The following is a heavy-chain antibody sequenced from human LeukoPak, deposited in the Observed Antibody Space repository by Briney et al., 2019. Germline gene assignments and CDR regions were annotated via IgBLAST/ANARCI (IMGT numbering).Heavy chain of an antibody. V-gene: IGHV4-31*03. D-gene: IGHD3-22*01. J-gene: IGHJ4*02. CDR2: IYYSGST. Sequence: PSETLSLTCTVSGGSISTGGYYWRWIRQHPGKGLEWIGNIYYSGSTYYSPSLKSRVTMSVDTSKNQFSLTLISVTAADTAVYFCARAAPNYYDSSGSLRNPYFDYWGQGTLVTVSS. CDR3: ARAAPNYYDSSGSLRNPYFDY. CDR1: GGSISTGGYY.